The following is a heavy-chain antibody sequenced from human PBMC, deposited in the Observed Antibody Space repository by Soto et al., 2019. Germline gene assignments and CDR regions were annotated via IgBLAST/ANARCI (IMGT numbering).Heavy chain of an antibody. Sequence: SETLSLTCTVSGGSISSSSYYWGWIRQPPGKGLEWIGSIYYSGSTYYNPSLKSRVTISVDTSKNQFSLKLSSVTAADTAVYYYARKTGYCSGGSCYEDWFDPWGQGTLVTVSS. CDR2: IYYSGST. V-gene: IGHV4-39*01. J-gene: IGHJ5*02. D-gene: IGHD2-15*01. CDR1: GGSISSSSYY. CDR3: ARKTGYCSGGSCYEDWFDP.